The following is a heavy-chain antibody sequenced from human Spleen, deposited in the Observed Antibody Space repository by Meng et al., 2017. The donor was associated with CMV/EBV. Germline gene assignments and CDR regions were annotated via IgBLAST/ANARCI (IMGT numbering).Heavy chain of an antibody. Sequence: CKTSGYTFTSYDINWVRQATGQGLEWMGWMNPNSGNTGYAQKFQGRVTMTRNTSISTAYMELSSLRSEDTAVYYCAVSPRGGDPDFDYWGQGTLVTVSS. V-gene: IGHV1-8*01. CDR2: MNPNSGNT. CDR1: GYTFTSYD. J-gene: IGHJ4*02. CDR3: AVSPRGGDPDFDY. D-gene: IGHD3-10*01.